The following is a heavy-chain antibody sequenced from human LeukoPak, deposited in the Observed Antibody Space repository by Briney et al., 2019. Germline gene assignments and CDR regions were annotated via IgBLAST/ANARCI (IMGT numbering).Heavy chain of an antibody. V-gene: IGHV4-34*10. CDR2: IYDRGPA. CDR3: ARSRQASGLFSS. D-gene: IGHD3-10*01. CDR1: GGSFSGYY. J-gene: IGHJ5*02. Sequence: SETLSLTCAVYGGSFSGYYWSWIRQPPGKGLEWIGCIYDRGPAHYNPSLKSRFTISVDRPKNQFFLNVTSLTAADTAVYYCARSRQASGLFSSWGQGTLVVVSS.